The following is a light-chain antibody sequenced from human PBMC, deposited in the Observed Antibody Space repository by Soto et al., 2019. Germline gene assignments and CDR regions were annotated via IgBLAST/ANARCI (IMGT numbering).Light chain of an antibody. Sequence: DIQMTQSPSSLSASVGDRATITCRASQGISKFFAWYQQKPGKAPKLLIYAASTLQSGVPSRFSGSGSGTDFTLTISSLQSEDFEVYYCQQYNNWPITFGQGTRLE. J-gene: IGKJ5*01. CDR1: QGISKF. CDR2: AAS. CDR3: QQYNNWPIT. V-gene: IGKV1-27*01.